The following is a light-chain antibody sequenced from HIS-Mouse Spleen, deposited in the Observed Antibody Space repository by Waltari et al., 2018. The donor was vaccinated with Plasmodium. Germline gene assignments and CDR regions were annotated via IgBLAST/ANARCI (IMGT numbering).Light chain of an antibody. CDR2: EVR. CDR3: SSYAGSNNLV. V-gene: IGLV2-8*01. CDR1: SSDVGSYNY. Sequence: QSALTQPPSASGSPGQSVTISSTGPSSDVGSYNYVSWYQPHPGKAPKLMIYEVRERPSGVPDRFSGSKSGNTASLTVSGLQAEDEADYYCSSYAGSNNLVFGGGTKLTVL. J-gene: IGLJ2*01.